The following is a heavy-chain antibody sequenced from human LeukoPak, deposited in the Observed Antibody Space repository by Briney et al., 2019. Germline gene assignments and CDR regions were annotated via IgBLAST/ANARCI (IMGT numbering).Heavy chain of an antibody. D-gene: IGHD3-10*01. Sequence: ASVKVSCKVSGYTLTELSMHWVRQAPGKGLEGMGGFDPEDGETIYAQKFQGRVTMTEDTSTDTAYMELSSLRSEDTAVYYCATAPYYYGSGSLVPAFDIWGQGTMVTVSS. J-gene: IGHJ3*02. CDR3: ATAPYYYGSGSLVPAFDI. CDR2: FDPEDGET. CDR1: GYTLTELS. V-gene: IGHV1-24*01.